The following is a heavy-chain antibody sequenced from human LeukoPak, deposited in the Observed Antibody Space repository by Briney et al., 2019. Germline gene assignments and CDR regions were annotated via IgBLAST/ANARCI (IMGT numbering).Heavy chain of an antibody. CDR1: GGSISSYY. V-gene: IGHV4-4*07. CDR2: IYTRGST. D-gene: IGHD2-15*01. Sequence: SETLSLTCTVSGGSISSYYWSWIRQPAGKGLEWIGRIYTRGSTNYNPSLKSRVTMSVDTSKNQFSLKLSSVTAADTAVYYCARDNLGYCSGGSCGRWFDPWGQGTLVTVSS. CDR3: ARDNLGYCSGGSCGRWFDP. J-gene: IGHJ5*02.